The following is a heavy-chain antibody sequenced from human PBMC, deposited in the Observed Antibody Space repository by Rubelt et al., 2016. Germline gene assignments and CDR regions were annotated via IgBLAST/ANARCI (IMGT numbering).Heavy chain of an antibody. CDR2: LVVGSGKT. CDR3: AADSIGAAAFS. CDR1: GYTFTSYG. Sequence: QVQLVQSGAEVKKPGASVQVSCKASGYTFTSYGIKWVRQAPGQGLEWMGWLVVGSGKTNYGQKFHGRVTISRDMATITASMEVMSLGYDDTAVEYCAADSIGAAAFSGGQGTLVTVSS. V-gene: IGHV1-18*01. J-gene: IGHJ4*02. D-gene: IGHD2/OR15-2a*01.